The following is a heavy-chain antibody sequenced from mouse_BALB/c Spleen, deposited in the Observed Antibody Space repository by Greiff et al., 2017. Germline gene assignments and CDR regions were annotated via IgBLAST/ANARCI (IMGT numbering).Heavy chain of an antibody. J-gene: IGHJ3*01. CDR2: ISSGSSTI. Sequence: EVKVVESGGGLVQPGGSRKLSCAASGFTFSSFGMHWVRQAPEKGLEWVAYISSGSSTIYYADTVKGRFTISRDNPKNTLFLQMTSLRSEDTAMYYCARSDYYGRSNVRLFAYWGQGTLVTVSA. D-gene: IGHD1-1*01. CDR1: GFTFSSFG. CDR3: ARSDYYGRSNVRLFAY. V-gene: IGHV5-17*02.